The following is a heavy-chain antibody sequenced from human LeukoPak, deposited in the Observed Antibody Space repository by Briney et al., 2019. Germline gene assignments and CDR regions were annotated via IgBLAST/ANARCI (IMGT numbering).Heavy chain of an antibody. J-gene: IGHJ4*02. Sequence: SVKVSCKASGYAFTSYDINWVRQATGQGLEWMGGIIPIFGTANYAQKFQERVTITRDMSTSTAYMELSSLRSEDTAVYYCAAISGSYSYWGQGTLVTVSS. CDR1: GYAFTSYD. CDR2: IIPIFGTA. D-gene: IGHD1-26*01. V-gene: IGHV1-69*05. CDR3: AAISGSYSY.